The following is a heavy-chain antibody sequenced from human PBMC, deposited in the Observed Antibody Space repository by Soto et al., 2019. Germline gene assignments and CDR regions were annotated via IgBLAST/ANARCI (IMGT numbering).Heavy chain of an antibody. J-gene: IGHJ3*01. V-gene: IGHV1-69*13. CDR2: IIPIFGTA. CDR3: ARARLRAVYAFDF. CDR1: GCGFSIYA. Sequence: SVKVSCEACGCGFSIYAMSWVRQAPGQGLEWMGGIIPIFGTANYAQKFQGRVTITADESTSTAYMELSSLRSEDTAVYYCARARLRAVYAFDFWGQGTMVTVSS. D-gene: IGHD4-17*01.